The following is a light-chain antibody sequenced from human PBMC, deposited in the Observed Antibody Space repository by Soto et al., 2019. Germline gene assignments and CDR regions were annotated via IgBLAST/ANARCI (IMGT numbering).Light chain of an antibody. CDR3: QQRSHWPIT. CDR1: QSITST. J-gene: IGKJ5*01. CDR2: GVS. V-gene: IGKV3-15*01. Sequence: EIVMTQSPATLSVSPGERATLSCRASQSITSTVAWYQQKPGQAPRLLIYGVSTRATGIPARFSGSGSGTEFTLTISSLQSEDFAVYYCQQRSHWPITFGQGTRLEI.